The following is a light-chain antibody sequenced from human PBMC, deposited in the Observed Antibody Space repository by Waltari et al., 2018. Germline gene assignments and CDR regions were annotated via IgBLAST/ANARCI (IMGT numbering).Light chain of an antibody. CDR2: DAS. J-gene: IGKJ1*01. Sequence: EIVLTQSPGTLSLSPGERATLSCRASQSVSRTLAWYQQKPGQAPRLLIYDASIRATGIPDRFSGSGSGTDFSLTISRLEPEDFAGYYCQKYGRLPATFGQGTKVEIK. V-gene: IGKV3-20*01. CDR3: QKYGRLPAT. CDR1: QSVSRT.